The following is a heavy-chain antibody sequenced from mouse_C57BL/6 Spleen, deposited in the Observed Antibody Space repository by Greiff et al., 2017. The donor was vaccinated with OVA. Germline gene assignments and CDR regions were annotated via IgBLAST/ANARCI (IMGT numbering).Heavy chain of an antibody. CDR2: IRLKSDNYAT. Sequence: EVNLVESGGGLVQPGGSMKLSCVASGFTFSNYWMNWVRQSPEKGLEWVAQIRLKSDNYATHYAESVKGRFTISRDDSKSSVYLQMNNLRAEDTGIYYCTAQGYYAMDYWGQGTSVTVSS. J-gene: IGHJ4*01. CDR1: GFTFSNYW. V-gene: IGHV6-3*01. CDR3: TAQGYYAMDY. D-gene: IGHD3-2*02.